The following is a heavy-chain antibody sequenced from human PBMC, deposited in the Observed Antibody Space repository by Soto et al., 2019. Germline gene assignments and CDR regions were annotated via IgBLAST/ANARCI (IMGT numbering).Heavy chain of an antibody. Sequence: LSLTCAVYGGSFSGYYWSWIRQPPGKGLEWIGEINHSGSTNYNPSLKSRVTISVDTSKNQFSLKLSSVTAADTAVYYCARGNQYYYGSGSYYNNWFDPWGQGTLVTVSS. CDR1: GGSFSGYY. CDR2: INHSGST. D-gene: IGHD3-10*01. V-gene: IGHV4-34*01. J-gene: IGHJ5*02. CDR3: ARGNQYYYGSGSYYNNWFDP.